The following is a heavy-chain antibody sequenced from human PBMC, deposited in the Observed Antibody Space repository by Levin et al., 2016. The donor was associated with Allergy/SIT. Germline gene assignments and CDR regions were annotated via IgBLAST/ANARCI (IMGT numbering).Heavy chain of an antibody. CDR3: ARDALNIAAAGTRGFDP. D-gene: IGHD6-13*01. Sequence: VRQAPGKGLEWVAVIWYDGFNKYYAASVKGRFTISRNNFNNTVDLEMNSLRAEDTAVYYCARDALNIAAAGTRGFDPWGQGTQVTVSS. CDR2: IWYDGFNK. V-gene: IGHV3-33*01. J-gene: IGHJ5*02.